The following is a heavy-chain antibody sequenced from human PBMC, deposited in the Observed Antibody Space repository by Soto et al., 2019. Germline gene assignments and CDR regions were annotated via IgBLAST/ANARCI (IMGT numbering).Heavy chain of an antibody. J-gene: IGHJ4*01. CDR3: ATTRLWFGEFSFDY. D-gene: IGHD3-10*01. CDR2: INHSGST. Sequence: PSETLSLTCAVYGWSFSGYYWSWIRQPPGKGLEWIGEINHSGSTNYNPSLKSRVTISVDTSKNQFSLKLSSVTAADTAVYYCATTRLWFGEFSFDYWGQGTLVTVSS. V-gene: IGHV4-34*01. CDR1: GWSFSGYY.